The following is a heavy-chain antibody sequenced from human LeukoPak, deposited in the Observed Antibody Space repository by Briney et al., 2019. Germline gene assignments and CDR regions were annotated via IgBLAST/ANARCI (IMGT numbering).Heavy chain of an antibody. J-gene: IGHJ3*02. CDR1: GGSISSSSYY. CDR3: ASMGGMRYGDYDDAFDI. V-gene: IGHV4-39*01. D-gene: IGHD4-17*01. CDR2: IYYSGST. Sequence: SETLSLTCTVSGGSISSSSYYWGWIRQPPGKGLEWIGSIYYSGSTYYNPSLKSRVTISVDTSKNQFSLKLSSVTAADTAVYYCASMGGMRYGDYDDAFDIWGQGTMVTVSS.